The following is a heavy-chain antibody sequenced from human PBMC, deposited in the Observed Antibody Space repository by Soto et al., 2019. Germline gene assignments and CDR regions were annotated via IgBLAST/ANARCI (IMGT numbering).Heavy chain of an antibody. CDR3: ARGAQGFFPVSGIYFYFDH. CDR2: VHPDSGGT. Sequence: ASVKVSCKTSGYIFTDHLIHWVRQSPGQGLQWVGWVHPDSGGTNVAQAFQYRVTMTADTSITTAYMDLARLRPDDTAIFYCARGAQGFFPVSGIYFYFDHWGQGTPVTVSS. CDR1: GYIFTDHL. D-gene: IGHD3-22*01. V-gene: IGHV1-2*02. J-gene: IGHJ4*02.